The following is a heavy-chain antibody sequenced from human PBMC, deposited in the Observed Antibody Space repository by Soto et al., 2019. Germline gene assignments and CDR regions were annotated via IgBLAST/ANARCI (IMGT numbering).Heavy chain of an antibody. J-gene: IGHJ4*02. Sequence: GGSLRLSCAASGFTFSSYEMNWVRRAPGKGLEWVSYISSSGSTIYYADSVKGRFTISRDNAKNSLYLQMNSLRAEDTAVYYCARAPAHYGSGSYYSDYWGQGTLVTVSS. CDR2: ISSSGSTI. CDR3: ARAPAHYGSGSYYSDY. V-gene: IGHV3-48*03. D-gene: IGHD3-10*01. CDR1: GFTFSSYE.